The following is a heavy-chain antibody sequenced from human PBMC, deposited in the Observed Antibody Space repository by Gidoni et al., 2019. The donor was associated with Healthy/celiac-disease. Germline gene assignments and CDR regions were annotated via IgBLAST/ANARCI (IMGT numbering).Heavy chain of an antibody. CDR1: GGSISSYY. V-gene: IGHV4-59*08. Sequence: QVQLQESGPGLVKPSETLSLTCTVSGGSISSYYWSWIRQPPGKGLEWIGYIYYSGSTNYNTSLKSRVTISVDTSKNQFSLKLSSVTAADTAVYYCARQGIAVAGTGAFDIWGQGTMVTVSS. CDR2: IYYSGST. CDR3: ARQGIAVAGTGAFDI. J-gene: IGHJ3*02. D-gene: IGHD6-19*01.